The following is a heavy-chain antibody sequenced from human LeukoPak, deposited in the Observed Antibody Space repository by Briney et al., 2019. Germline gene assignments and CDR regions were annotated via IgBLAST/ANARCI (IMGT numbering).Heavy chain of an antibody. CDR3: ARKRRLLRFDY. V-gene: IGHV4-39*02. Sequence: SETLSLTCTVSGGSITSDAYYWGWIRQPPGKGLEWIASVHYSGATYYNPSLKSRVTISVDTSKNHFSLKLSSVTAADTAVYYCARKRRLLRFDYWGQGTLVTVSS. CDR2: VHYSGAT. J-gene: IGHJ4*02. CDR1: GGSITSDAYY. D-gene: IGHD1-26*01.